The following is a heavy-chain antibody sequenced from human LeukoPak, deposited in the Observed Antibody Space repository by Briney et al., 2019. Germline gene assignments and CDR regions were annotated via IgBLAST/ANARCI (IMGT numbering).Heavy chain of an antibody. D-gene: IGHD3-10*01. CDR1: GGSFSGYY. Sequence: SETLSLTCAVYGGSFSGYYWSWIRQPPGKGLEWIGEINHSGSTNYNPSLKSRVTISVDTSKNQFSLKLSSVTAADTAVYYCAKSLYGSGSYYNWFDPWGQGTLVTVSS. V-gene: IGHV4-34*01. CDR2: INHSGST. CDR3: AKSLYGSGSYYNWFDP. J-gene: IGHJ5*02.